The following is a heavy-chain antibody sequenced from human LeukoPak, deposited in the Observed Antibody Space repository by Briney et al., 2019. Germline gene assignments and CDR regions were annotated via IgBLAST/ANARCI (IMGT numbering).Heavy chain of an antibody. J-gene: IGHJ4*02. CDR3: ARGPGQLVEDY. D-gene: IGHD1-1*01. Sequence: SQTLSLTCTVSGGSISSGGYYWSWLRQHPGKGLEWIGYIYYSGSTYYNPSLKSRVTISVDTSKNQFSLRLSSVTAADTAMYYCARGPGQLVEDYWGQGTLVTVSS. V-gene: IGHV4-31*03. CDR1: GGSISSGGYY. CDR2: IYYSGST.